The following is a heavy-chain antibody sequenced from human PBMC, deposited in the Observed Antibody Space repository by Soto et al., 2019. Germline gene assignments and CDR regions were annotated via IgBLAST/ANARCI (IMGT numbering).Heavy chain of an antibody. CDR2: INTPSXCT. Sequence: ASVHVSSKASGEPLTDSFTHWLRQAPGQVLEWRGWINTPSXCTNYAPNLQVGVTMTTDTSTSTAYMELSWLRFDETAVRYCEGFSVSTVIQDEQGGHGTLVTVSS. J-gene: IGHJ4*01. V-gene: IGHV1-2*02. CDR3: EGFSVSTVIQDEQ. D-gene: IGHD2-21*01. CDR1: GEPLTDSF.